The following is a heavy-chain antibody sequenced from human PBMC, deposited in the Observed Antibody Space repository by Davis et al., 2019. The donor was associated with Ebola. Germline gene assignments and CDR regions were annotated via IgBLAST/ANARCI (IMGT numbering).Heavy chain of an antibody. CDR2: FDPEDGET. D-gene: IGHD3-9*01. V-gene: IGHV1-24*01. CDR1: GYTLTELS. CDR3: ATGLRYFDWLPNVDY. J-gene: IGHJ4*02. Sequence: ASVKVSCKVSGYTLTELSMHWVRQAPGKGLEWMGGFDPEDGETIYAQKFQGRVTMTEDTSTDTAYMELSSLRSEDTAVYYCATGLRYFDWLPNVDYWGQGTLVTVSS.